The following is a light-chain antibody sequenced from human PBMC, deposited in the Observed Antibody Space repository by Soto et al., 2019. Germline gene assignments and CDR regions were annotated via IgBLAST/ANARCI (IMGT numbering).Light chain of an antibody. CDR3: QAYDNSLSGSGV. CDR1: SSNIGAGYD. J-gene: IGLJ1*01. Sequence: QSVLAQPPSVSGAPGQRVTISCTGSSSNIGAGYDVHWYQHVPGTAPRLLIFGYSNRPSGVPARFSCSKSGPSAFLGIPWLQAEDEADYYCQAYDNSLSGSGVFGTGTKVTVL. V-gene: IGLV1-40*01. CDR2: GYS.